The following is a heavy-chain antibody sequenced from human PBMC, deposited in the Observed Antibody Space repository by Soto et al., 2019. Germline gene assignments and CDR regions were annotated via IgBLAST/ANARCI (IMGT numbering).Heavy chain of an antibody. D-gene: IGHD3-22*01. V-gene: IGHV3-30*18. J-gene: IGHJ4*02. Sequence: QVQLVESGGGVVQPGRSLRLSCAASGFTFSSYGIHGGRQAPGKWLEWVAVISYDGSNKYYADSVKGRFTISRDNSKNTLYLQMNSLRAEDTAVYYCAKEWVYDSSGWSLDYVGQGTLVTVSS. CDR1: GFTFSSYG. CDR2: ISYDGSNK. CDR3: AKEWVYDSSGWSLDY.